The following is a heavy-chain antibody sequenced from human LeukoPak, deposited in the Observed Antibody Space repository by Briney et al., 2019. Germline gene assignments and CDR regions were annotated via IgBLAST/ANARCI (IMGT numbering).Heavy chain of an antibody. J-gene: IGHJ4*01. V-gene: IGHV1-69*05. Sequence: SVKVSCKASGGTFSSYAISWVRQAPGQGLEWMGRIIPIFGTANYAQKFQGRVTITTDESTSTAYMELSSLRSEDTAVYYCARDQRGEWELPLNWGHGTLVTVSS. CDR3: ARDQRGEWELPLN. CDR1: GGTFSSYA. D-gene: IGHD1-26*01. CDR2: IIPIFGTA.